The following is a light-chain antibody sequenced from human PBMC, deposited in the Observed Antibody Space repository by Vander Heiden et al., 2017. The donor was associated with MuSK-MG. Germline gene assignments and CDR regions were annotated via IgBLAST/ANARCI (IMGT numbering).Light chain of an antibody. CDR2: GAS. CDR3: QQFNSYPLS. CDR1: QGSSST. V-gene: IGKV1-13*02. Sequence: ATQLTQSPSSLSASLRHRVTITCRERQGSSSTLAWYQQKPGKAPGLLIYGASSMQSGVPSRFSGSGSGTDFTLTISSLQPEDFAAYYCQQFNSYPLSFGGGTKVEIK. J-gene: IGKJ4*01.